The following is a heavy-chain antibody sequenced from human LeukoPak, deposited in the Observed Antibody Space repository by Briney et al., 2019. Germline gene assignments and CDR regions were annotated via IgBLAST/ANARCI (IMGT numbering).Heavy chain of an antibody. CDR2: MYHSGST. V-gene: IGHV4-38-2*02. D-gene: IGHD3-16*02. CDR3: ARYDVWGSYRAFDY. Sequence: PSETLSLTCIGSGYSISSGYYWGWIRQPPGKGLERIGTMYHSGSTYYNPSLKSRVTISVDTSKNQFSLELSSVTAADTAVYYCARYDVWGSYRAFDYWGQGTLVTVSS. J-gene: IGHJ4*02. CDR1: GYSISSGYY.